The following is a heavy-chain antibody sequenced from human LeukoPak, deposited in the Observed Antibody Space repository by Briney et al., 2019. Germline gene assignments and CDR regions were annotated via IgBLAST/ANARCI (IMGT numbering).Heavy chain of an antibody. CDR3: ARDICSGGSCYYDY. V-gene: IGHV3-74*01. CDR1: GFPFSSYW. CDR2: INSDWSST. Sequence: GGSLRLSCAASGFPFSSYWMHWVRQAPGKGLVWVSRINSDWSSTSYADSVKGRFTISRDNAKNTLYLQMNSLRAEDTAVYYCARDICSGGSCYYDYWGQGTLVTVSS. J-gene: IGHJ4*02. D-gene: IGHD2-15*01.